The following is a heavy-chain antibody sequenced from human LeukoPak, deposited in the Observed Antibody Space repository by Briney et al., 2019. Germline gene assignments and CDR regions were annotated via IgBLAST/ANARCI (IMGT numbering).Heavy chain of an antibody. CDR1: GFTFTNYW. CDR3: ARLREIPVFGVVTKSTSYFDY. Sequence: GGSLRLSCATSGFTFTNYWMSWVRQAPGKGLELVANIKQDRSEKYYVDSVKGRFTISRDNAKNSLYLQMNSLRAEDTAVYYCARLREIPVFGVVTKSTSYFDYWGQGTLVTVSS. V-gene: IGHV3-7*01. D-gene: IGHD3-3*01. CDR2: IKQDRSEK. J-gene: IGHJ4*02.